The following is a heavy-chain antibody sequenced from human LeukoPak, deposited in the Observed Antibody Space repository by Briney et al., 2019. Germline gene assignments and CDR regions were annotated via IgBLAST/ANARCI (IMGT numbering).Heavy chain of an antibody. D-gene: IGHD2-15*01. CDR3: AARPGEVAVPYDY. CDR1: GFTFSSYA. V-gene: IGHV3-23*01. CDR2: ISRGGDVT. Sequence: GGSLRLSCAASGFTFSSYAMSWVRQAPGKGLEWVSLISRGGDVTYYADSVKGRFTISRDSSKNTLYMQMHSLRAEDTAVYYCAARPGEVAVPYDYWGQGTLVTVSS. J-gene: IGHJ4*02.